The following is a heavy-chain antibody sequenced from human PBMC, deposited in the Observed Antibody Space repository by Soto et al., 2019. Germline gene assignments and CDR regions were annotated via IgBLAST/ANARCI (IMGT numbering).Heavy chain of an antibody. V-gene: IGHV1-18*01. CDR3: ARAGDTAMVMRYYYYGMDV. Sequence: ASVKVSCKASGYTFTSYGISWVRQAPGQGLEWMGWISAYNGNTNYAQKLQGRVTMTTDTSTSTAYMELRSLRSDDTAVYYCARAGDTAMVMRYYYYGMDVWGQGTTVTVSS. J-gene: IGHJ6*02. CDR1: GYTFTSYG. D-gene: IGHD5-18*01. CDR2: ISAYNGNT.